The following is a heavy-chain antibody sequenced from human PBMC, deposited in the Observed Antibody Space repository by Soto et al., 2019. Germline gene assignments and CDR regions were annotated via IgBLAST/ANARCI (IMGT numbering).Heavy chain of an antibody. CDR3: AKAPWSVVPAAIYGMDV. CDR1: GFTFSSYG. Sequence: QVQLVESGGGVVQPGRSLRLSCAASGFTFSSYGRHWVRQAPGKGLEWVAVISYDGSNKYYADSVKGRFTISRDNSKNTLYLQMNSLRAEDTAVYYCAKAPWSVVPAAIYGMDVWGQGTTVTVSS. V-gene: IGHV3-30*18. CDR2: ISYDGSNK. D-gene: IGHD2-2*01. J-gene: IGHJ6*02.